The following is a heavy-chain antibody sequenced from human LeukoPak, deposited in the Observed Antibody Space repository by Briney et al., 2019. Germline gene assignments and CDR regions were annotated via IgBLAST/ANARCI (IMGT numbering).Heavy chain of an antibody. V-gene: IGHV1-69*05. J-gene: IGHJ5*02. CDR3: ARRGGDWSSNWFDP. CDR2: IIPIFGTA. Sequence: ASVKVSCKASGGTFSSYAISWVRQAPGQGLEWMGRIIPIFGTANYAQKFQGRVTITTDESTSTAYMELSSLRSEDTAVYYSARRGGDWSSNWFDPWGQGTLVTVPS. D-gene: IGHD2-21*02. CDR1: GGTFSSYA.